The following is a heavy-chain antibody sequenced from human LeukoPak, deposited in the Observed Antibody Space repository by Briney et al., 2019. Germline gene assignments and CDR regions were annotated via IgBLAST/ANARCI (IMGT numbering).Heavy chain of an antibody. Sequence: SETLSLTCAVYGGSFSGYYWSWIRQPPGKGLEWIGEINHSGSTNYNPSLKSRVTISVDTSKNQFSLKLSSVTAADTAVYYCARDAAAGVFFDYWGQGTLVTVSS. CDR2: INHSGST. CDR3: ARDAAAGVFFDY. J-gene: IGHJ4*02. D-gene: IGHD6-13*01. CDR1: GGSFSGYY. V-gene: IGHV4-34*01.